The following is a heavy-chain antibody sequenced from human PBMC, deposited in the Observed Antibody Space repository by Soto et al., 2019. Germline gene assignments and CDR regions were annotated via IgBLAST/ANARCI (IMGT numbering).Heavy chain of an antibody. CDR2: IYYSGST. Sequence: QVQLQESGPGLVKPSQTLSLTCTVSGGSISSGGYYWSWIRQHPGKGLEWIGYIYYSGSTYYNPSHKSRVTISVDTSKNQFSLKLSSVTAADTAVYYCARGNHKMTTVTTAEDVDAFDIWGQGTMVTVSS. CDR1: GGSISSGGYY. J-gene: IGHJ3*02. V-gene: IGHV4-31*03. D-gene: IGHD4-17*01. CDR3: ARGNHKMTTVTTAEDVDAFDI.